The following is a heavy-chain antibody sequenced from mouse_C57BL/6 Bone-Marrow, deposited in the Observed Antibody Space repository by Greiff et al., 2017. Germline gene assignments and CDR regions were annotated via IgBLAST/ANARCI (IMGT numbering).Heavy chain of an antibody. V-gene: IGHV1-19*01. J-gene: IGHJ1*03. CDR3: ARLRITTVRYCDV. CDR1: GYTFTDYY. Sequence: EVQLQQSGPVLVKPGASVKMSCKASGYTFTDYYMNWVKQSHGKSLEWIGVINPYNGGTSYNQKFKGKDTLTVDKSSSTAYMELNSLTSEDSAVYYCARLRITTVRYCDVWGTGTTVTGSS. CDR2: INPYNGGT. D-gene: IGHD1-1*01.